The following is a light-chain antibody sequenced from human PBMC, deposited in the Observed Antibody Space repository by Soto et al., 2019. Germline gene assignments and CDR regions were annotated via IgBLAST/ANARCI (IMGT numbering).Light chain of an antibody. CDR2: SNN. J-gene: IGLJ2*01. CDR1: SSNIGSNT. V-gene: IGLV1-44*01. CDR3: AACDDSRNGV. Sequence: QSVLTQPPSASGTPGQRVTISCSGSSSNIGSNTVNSYQQLPGTAPKLLIYSNNQRPSGVPDRFSGSKSGTSASLAISGLQSEDEADYYCAACDDSRNGVFGGGTKLTVL.